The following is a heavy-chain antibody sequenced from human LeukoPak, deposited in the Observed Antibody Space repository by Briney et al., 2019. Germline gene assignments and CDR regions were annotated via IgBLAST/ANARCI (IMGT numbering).Heavy chain of an antibody. V-gene: IGHV4-4*02. CDR1: GGSISSNNW. D-gene: IGHD6-19*01. J-gene: IGHJ4*02. Sequence: PSETLSLTCAVSGGSISSNNWWSWVRQPPEKGLEWIGEIYHSESTNYNPSLKSRVTISVDKSKNQFSLKLSSVTAADTAVYYCARALAAVAGTPFDYWGQGTLVTVSS. CDR2: IYHSEST. CDR3: ARALAAVAGTPFDY.